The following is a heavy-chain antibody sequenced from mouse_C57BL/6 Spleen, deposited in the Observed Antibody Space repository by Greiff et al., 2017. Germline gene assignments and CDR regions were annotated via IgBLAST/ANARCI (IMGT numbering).Heavy chain of an antibody. V-gene: IGHV1-72*01. J-gene: IGHJ4*01. CDR1: GYTFTSYW. CDR2: IAPNSGGT. Sequence: QVQLQQPGAELVKPGASVKLSCKASGYTFTSYWMHWVKQRPGRGLEWIGRIAPNSGGTKYNEKFKSKATLTVDKPSSTAYMQLSSLTSEDSAVYYCARSYDYDPSYAMDYWGQGTSVTVSS. D-gene: IGHD2-4*01. CDR3: ARSYDYDPSYAMDY.